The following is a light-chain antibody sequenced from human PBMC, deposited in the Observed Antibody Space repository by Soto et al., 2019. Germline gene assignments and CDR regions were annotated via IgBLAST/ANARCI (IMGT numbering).Light chain of an antibody. CDR1: SSNIGSNY. J-gene: IGLJ3*02. Sequence: QSVLTQPPSASGTPGQRVTISCSGSSSNIGSNYVYWYQQLPGTAPKLLIYRNNQRPSWVPSRFSGSKSGTSASLAISGLRSEDEADYYCAAWDASLSARVFGGGTKLTVL. CDR3: AAWDASLSARV. CDR2: RNN. V-gene: IGLV1-47*01.